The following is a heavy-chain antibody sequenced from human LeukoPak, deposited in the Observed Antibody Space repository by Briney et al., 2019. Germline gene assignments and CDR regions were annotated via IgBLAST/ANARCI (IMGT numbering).Heavy chain of an antibody. V-gene: IGHV4-34*01. CDR1: GGSFSGYY. CDR3: ARVPDYYYYGMDV. CDR2: IYYSGST. Sequence: SETLSLTCAVYGGSFSGYYWGWIRQPPGKGLEWIGSIYYSGSTYYNPSLKSRVTISVDTSKNQFSLKLSSVTAADTAVYYCARVPDYYYYGMDVWGQGTTVTVSS. J-gene: IGHJ6*02.